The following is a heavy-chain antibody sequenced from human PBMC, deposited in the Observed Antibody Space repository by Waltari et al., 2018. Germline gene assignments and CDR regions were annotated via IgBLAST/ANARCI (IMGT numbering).Heavy chain of an antibody. CDR2: IDHSGAKT. J-gene: IGHJ4*02. Sequence: QAQLVQSAAEVKKPGASMRLSCKASGDEFSIYYMHWVRQAPGQGLEWMGGIDHSGAKTSYAQKFQGRVTMTRDTSISTAYMELSRLRSDDTAVYYCARGPSAGHDYWGQGTLVTVSS. CDR1: GDEFSIYY. CDR3: ARGPSAGHDY. V-gene: IGHV1-2*02. D-gene: IGHD6-13*01.